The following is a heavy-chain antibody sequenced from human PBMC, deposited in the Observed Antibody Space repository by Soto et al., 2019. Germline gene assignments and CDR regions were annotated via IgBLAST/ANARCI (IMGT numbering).Heavy chain of an antibody. CDR2: ISYDGSNK. Sequence: GGSLRLSCAASGFTSSSYAMHWVRQAPGKGLEWVAVISYDGSNKYYADSVKGRFTISRDNDKNSLYLQMNSLRAEDTAVYYCARDGIAAAGTINYYYYYGMDVWGQGTTVTVSS. J-gene: IGHJ6*02. CDR3: ARDGIAAAGTINYYYYYGMDV. D-gene: IGHD6-13*01. V-gene: IGHV3-30-3*01. CDR1: GFTSSSYA.